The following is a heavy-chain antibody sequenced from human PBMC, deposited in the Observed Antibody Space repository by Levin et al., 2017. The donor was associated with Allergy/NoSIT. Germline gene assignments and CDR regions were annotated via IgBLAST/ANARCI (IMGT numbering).Heavy chain of an antibody. CDR1: GHTFSGTS. J-gene: IGHJ3*02. V-gene: IGHV3-48*01. CDR3: ARDNRFAFDI. Sequence: ASVKVSCAASGHTFSGTSMNWVRQAPGKGLEWVSYISSSSSTIYYADSVKGRFTISRDNAKNSLYLQMNSLGAEDTAVYYCARDNRFAFDIWGQGTMVTVSS. CDR2: ISSSSSTI.